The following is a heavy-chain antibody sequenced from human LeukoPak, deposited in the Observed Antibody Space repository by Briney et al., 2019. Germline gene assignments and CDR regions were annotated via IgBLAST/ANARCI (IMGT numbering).Heavy chain of an antibody. J-gene: IGHJ6*03. D-gene: IGHD4-23*01. Sequence: ASVNCCCTASGYTFTANNMLWVGQHPRQGLQWLGWINPNSGGTNYAQKFQGRVTMTRDTSISTAYMELSRLRSDDTAVYYCARGQPGGYYYYMGVWGKGTTVTVSS. CDR1: GYTFTANN. CDR3: ARGQPGGYYYYMGV. V-gene: IGHV1-2*02. CDR2: INPNSGGT.